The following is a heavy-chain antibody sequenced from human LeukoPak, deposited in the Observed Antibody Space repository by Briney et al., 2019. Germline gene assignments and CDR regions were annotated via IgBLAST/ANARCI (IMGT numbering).Heavy chain of an antibody. Sequence: SVKVSCKASGYTFTSYAISWVRQAPGQGLEWMGGIIPIFGTANYAQKFQGRVTITTDESTSTAYMELSSLRSEDTAVYYCARPYSSSWYFDYWGQGTLVTVSS. CDR1: GYTFTSYA. J-gene: IGHJ4*02. CDR2: IIPIFGTA. CDR3: ARPYSSSWYFDY. V-gene: IGHV1-69*05. D-gene: IGHD6-13*01.